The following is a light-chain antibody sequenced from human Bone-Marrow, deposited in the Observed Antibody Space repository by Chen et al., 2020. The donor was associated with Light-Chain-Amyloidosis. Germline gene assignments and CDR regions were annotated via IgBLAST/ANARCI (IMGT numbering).Light chain of an antibody. V-gene: IGLV1-40*01. Sequence: QSVLTQPPSVSGAPGQRVTISCTGTSSNIGAGYDVRWYQQLPGTAPKLLIYGDSNRPSGVPDRFSGSKSGTSASQAMTGLQADDEAHYYCQSFDSSLSGSAVVFGGGTKLTVL. CDR3: QSFDSSLSGSAVV. CDR2: GDS. J-gene: IGLJ2*01. CDR1: SSNIGAGYD.